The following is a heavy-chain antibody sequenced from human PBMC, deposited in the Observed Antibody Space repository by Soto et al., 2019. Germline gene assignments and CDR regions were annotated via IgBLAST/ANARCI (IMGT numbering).Heavy chain of an antibody. J-gene: IGHJ6*02. V-gene: IGHV3-23*01. Sequence: EVQLLESGGGLVQPGGSLRLSCAASGFTFSSYAMSWVRQAPGKGLEWVSAISGSGGSTYYADSVKGRFTISRDNSKNTLYLQMNSLRAEDTGVYYCAKGDIYSYGWGDYYYGRDVWGQGTTVAVSS. CDR1: GFTFSSYA. CDR3: AKGDIYSYGWGDYYYGRDV. CDR2: ISGSGGST. D-gene: IGHD5-18*01.